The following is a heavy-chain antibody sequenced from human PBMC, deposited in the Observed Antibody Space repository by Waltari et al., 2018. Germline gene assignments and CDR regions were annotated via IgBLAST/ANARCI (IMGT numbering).Heavy chain of an antibody. Sequence: QVQLQESGPGLVKPSETLSLTCTVAGGSISRYYWSWIRQPPGKVLEWIGYIYYSGSPNYNPSLKSRVTISVDTSKNQFSLKLSSVTAADTAVYYCARDVVVPAAIYYGMDVWGQGTTVTVSS. CDR2: IYYSGSP. J-gene: IGHJ6*02. V-gene: IGHV4-59*01. CDR1: GGSISRYY. D-gene: IGHD2-2*01. CDR3: ARDVVVPAAIYYGMDV.